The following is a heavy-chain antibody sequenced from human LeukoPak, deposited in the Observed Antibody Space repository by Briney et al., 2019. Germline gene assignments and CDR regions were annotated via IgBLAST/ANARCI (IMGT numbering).Heavy chain of an antibody. J-gene: IGHJ4*02. CDR3: ATGSGYYYDH. D-gene: IGHD3-22*01. V-gene: IGHV3-33*01. CDR1: GFTFSSYG. CDR2: IWYDGSNK. Sequence: GGSLRLSCAASGFTFSSYGMHWVRQAPGKGLEWVAVIWYDGSNKYYADSVKGRFIISGDKAKNTLYVQMNSLTAEDTAVYFCATGSGYYYDHWGQGTLVTVSS.